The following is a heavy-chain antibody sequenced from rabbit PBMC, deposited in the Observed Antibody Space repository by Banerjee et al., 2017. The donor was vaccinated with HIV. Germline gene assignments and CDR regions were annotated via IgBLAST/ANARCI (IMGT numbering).Heavy chain of an antibody. J-gene: IGHJ4*01. V-gene: IGHV1S40*01. CDR1: GFSFSSGNY. Sequence: QSLEEAGGDLVKPGASLTLTCTASGFSFSSGNYMCWVRQAPGKGLEWIACIGTSSCNTWYASWANGRLTVSKTSSTTVTLQMTSLPAADTASYFCAREFYAGYGYAGGFTLWGPGTLVPVS. D-gene: IGHD6-1*01. CDR3: AREFYAGYGYAGGFTL. CDR2: IGTSSCNT.